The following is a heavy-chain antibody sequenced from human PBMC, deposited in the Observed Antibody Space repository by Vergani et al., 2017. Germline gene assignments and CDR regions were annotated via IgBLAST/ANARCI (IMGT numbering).Heavy chain of an antibody. CDR2: IYYSGST. CDR1: GGSISSGSYY. V-gene: IGHV4-39*07. D-gene: IGHD3-3*01. Sequence: QVQLQESGPGLVKPSQTLSLTCTVSGGSISSGSYYWGWIRQPPGKGLEWIGSIYYSGSTYYNPSLKSRVTISVDTSKNQFSLKLSSVTAADTAVYYCARVILATLGLGYDFWSGSHNWFDPWGQGTLVTVSS. CDR3: ARVILATLGLGYDFWSGSHNWFDP. J-gene: IGHJ5*02.